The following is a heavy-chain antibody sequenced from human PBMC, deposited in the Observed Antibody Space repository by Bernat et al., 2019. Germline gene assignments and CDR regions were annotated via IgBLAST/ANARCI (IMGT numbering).Heavy chain of an antibody. Sequence: EVQLLESGGGLVQPGGSLRLSCVASGFTFSSYDMNWVRQAPGKGLEWVSAIGGSDGITYYADSVKGRFTISRDNSKNTLSLQMNSLRAEDTAKYYCAKGAGGDYERVWGQGTTVTVSS. V-gene: IGHV3-23*01. J-gene: IGHJ6*02. CDR1: GFTFSSYD. CDR2: IGGSDGIT. CDR3: AKGAGGDYERV. D-gene: IGHD4-17*01.